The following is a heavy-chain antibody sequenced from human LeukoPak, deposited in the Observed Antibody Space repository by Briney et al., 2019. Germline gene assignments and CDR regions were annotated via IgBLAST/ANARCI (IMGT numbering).Heavy chain of an antibody. CDR3: ARVSHYYGSEIEY. CDR1: GYTFTSYG. D-gene: IGHD3-10*01. J-gene: IGHJ4*02. CDR2: ISAYNGNT. Sequence: ASVKVSCKASGYTFTSYGITWVRQAPGQRLEWMGWISAYNGNTNYAQKVQGRVTTTTDTSTSTAYMELRSLRSDDTAVYYCARVSHYYGSEIEYWGQGTLVTVSS. V-gene: IGHV1-18*01.